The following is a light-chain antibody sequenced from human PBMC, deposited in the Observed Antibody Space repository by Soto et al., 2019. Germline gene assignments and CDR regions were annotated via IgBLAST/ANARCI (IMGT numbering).Light chain of an antibody. V-gene: IGKV3-11*01. Sequence: EIVLTQSPATPSLSPGERATLSCRASQSVSSYLAWYQQKPGQAPRLLIYDASNRATGIPARFSGSGSGTDFTLTITSLEPEDFAVYYCQHRSNWLAFGGGTKVEIK. CDR2: DAS. CDR3: QHRSNWLA. J-gene: IGKJ4*01. CDR1: QSVSSY.